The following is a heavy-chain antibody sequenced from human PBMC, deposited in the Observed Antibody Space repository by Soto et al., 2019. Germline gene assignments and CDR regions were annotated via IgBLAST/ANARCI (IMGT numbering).Heavy chain of an antibody. CDR2: ISGSGGST. CDR1: GFTFSSYA. V-gene: IGHV3-23*01. Sequence: LRLSCAASGFTFSSYAMSWVRQAPGKGLEWVSAISGSGGSTYYAGSVKGRFTISRDNSKNTLYLQMNSLRAEDTAVYYCAKDGYSGYDYTEDFDYWGQGTLVTVSS. CDR3: AKDGYSGYDYTEDFDY. J-gene: IGHJ4*02. D-gene: IGHD5-12*01.